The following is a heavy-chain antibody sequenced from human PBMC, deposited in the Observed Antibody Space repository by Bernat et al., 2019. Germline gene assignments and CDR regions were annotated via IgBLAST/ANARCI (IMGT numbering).Heavy chain of an antibody. J-gene: IGHJ4*01. CDR1: GFTFSNNA. CDR2: ISGSGGGT. D-gene: IGHD4-23*01. V-gene: IGHV3-23*01. Sequence: EVQLLESGGGLVQPGGSLRLSCAASGFTFSNNAMSWVRQAPGRGLEWVSAISGSGGGTYYADSVKGRFTSSRDSSKNTLYLQMSRLRAEDTDIDYCAKAGATVVTPGFYWGEGTLVTVSS. CDR3: AKAGATVVTPGFY.